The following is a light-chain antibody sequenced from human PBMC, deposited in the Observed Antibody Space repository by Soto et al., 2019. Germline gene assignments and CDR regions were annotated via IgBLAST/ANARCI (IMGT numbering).Light chain of an antibody. V-gene: IGLV1-51*01. J-gene: IGLJ2*01. CDR2: DID. Sequence: QSVLTQPPSVSAAPGQKVTISCTGSSSNIGTNYVSWYRQVPGTAPELVIYDIDKRPSGIADRFSGSRSGTSATLAITGLQTGDEAEYSCGTLDDSLSAVVFGGGTKLTVL. CDR1: SSNIGTNY. CDR3: GTLDDSLSAVV.